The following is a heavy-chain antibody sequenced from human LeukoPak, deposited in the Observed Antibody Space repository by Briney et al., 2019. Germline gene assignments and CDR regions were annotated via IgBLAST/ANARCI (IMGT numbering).Heavy chain of an antibody. D-gene: IGHD1-14*01. Sequence: GGSLRLSCAASGFTFSSYSMNWVRQAPGKGLEWVSSISSSSSYIYYADSVKGRFTISRDNAKNSLYLQMNSLRAEDTAVYYCARGKFNLVWYFDLWGRGTLVTVSS. J-gene: IGHJ2*01. CDR3: ARGKFNLVWYFDL. CDR1: GFTFSSYS. CDR2: ISSSSSYI. V-gene: IGHV3-21*01.